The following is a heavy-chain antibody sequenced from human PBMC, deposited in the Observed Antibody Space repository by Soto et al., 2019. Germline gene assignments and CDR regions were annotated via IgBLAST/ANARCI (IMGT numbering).Heavy chain of an antibody. CDR3: ARHNAAAVNYYYYGMDV. J-gene: IGHJ6*02. V-gene: IGHV5-10-1*01. Sequence: GESLKISCKGSGYSFTSYWISWVRQMPGKGLEWMGRIDPSDSYTNNSPSFQGHVTISADKSISTAYLQWSSLKASDTAMYCCARHNAAAVNYYYYGMDVWGQGTTVTVSS. CDR1: GYSFTSYW. D-gene: IGHD6-13*01. CDR2: IDPSDSYT.